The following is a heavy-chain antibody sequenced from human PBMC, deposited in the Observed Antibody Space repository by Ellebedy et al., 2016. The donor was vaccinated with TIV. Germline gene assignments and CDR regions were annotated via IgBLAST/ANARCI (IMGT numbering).Heavy chain of an antibody. CDR2: ISDDGSDK. Sequence: GESLKISCAASGFTFSSYPMHWVRQAPGKGLEWVAVISDDGSDKSYADSVKGRITISSDNSKNSLYLQMNSLRADDTAVYYCARGGGSTFYSNNDAFDFWGRGTMVTVSS. D-gene: IGHD2-15*01. CDR1: GFTFSSYP. CDR3: ARGGGSTFYSNNDAFDF. V-gene: IGHV3-30*04. J-gene: IGHJ3*01.